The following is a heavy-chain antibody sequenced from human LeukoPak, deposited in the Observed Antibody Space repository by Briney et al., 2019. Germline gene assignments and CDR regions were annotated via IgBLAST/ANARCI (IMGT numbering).Heavy chain of an antibody. CDR2: ISYDGSNE. CDR1: GFIFNSYA. J-gene: IGHJ5*02. CDR3: ARSAFSVDTTKGFDP. D-gene: IGHD5-18*01. Sequence: PGGSLRLSCAASGFIFNSYAIHWVRQAPGQGLEWVAVISYDGSNEYYADSLKGRFTISRDNSKNTLSLHMNSLRAEDTAVYYCARSAFSVDTTKGFDPWGQGTLVTVPS. V-gene: IGHV3-30-3*01.